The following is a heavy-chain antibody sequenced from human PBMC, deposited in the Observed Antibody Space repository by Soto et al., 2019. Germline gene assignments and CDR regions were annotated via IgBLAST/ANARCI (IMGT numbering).Heavy chain of an antibody. D-gene: IGHD6-19*01. V-gene: IGHV1-2*04. CDR3: ARAGYSCGWYSQDDAFDI. CDR1: GYTFTGYY. CDR2: INPNSGGT. J-gene: IGHJ3*02. Sequence: QVQLVQSGAEVKKPGASVKVACKASGYTFTGYYMHWVRQAPGQGLEWMGWINPNSGGTNYAQKFQGWVTMTRDTSISTAYMELSRLRSDDTAVYYCARAGYSCGWYSQDDAFDIWGPGTMVTVSS.